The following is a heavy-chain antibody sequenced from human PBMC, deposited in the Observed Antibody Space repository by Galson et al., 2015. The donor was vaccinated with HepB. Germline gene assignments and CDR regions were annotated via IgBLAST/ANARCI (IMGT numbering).Heavy chain of an antibody. D-gene: IGHD3-22*01. J-gene: IGHJ5*02. CDR3: ARDEPYYYDSRGYTVGNWFDP. Sequence: SVKVSCKASGGTFSSYAISWVRQAPGQGLEWMGGIIPIFGTANYAQKFQGRVTITADESTSTAYMELSSLRSEDTAVYYCARDEPYYYDSRGYTVGNWFDPWGQGTLVTVS. CDR2: IIPIFGTA. V-gene: IGHV1-69*13. CDR1: GGTFSSYA.